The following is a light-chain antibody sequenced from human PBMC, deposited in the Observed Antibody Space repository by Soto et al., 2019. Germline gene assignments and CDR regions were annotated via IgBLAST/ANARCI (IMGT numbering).Light chain of an antibody. Sequence: DIQITQSPLSLSASVGDRVTITCRASHDIKNQLAWFQQKPGETPQSLIYDASNLHSGVPPTFSGSGAGTDFSLTSSSLQPEEFATYYCQQYESQPFTFGPGTKVDVK. J-gene: IGKJ3*01. CDR3: QQYESQPFT. CDR1: HDIKNQ. V-gene: IGKV1-16*01. CDR2: DAS.